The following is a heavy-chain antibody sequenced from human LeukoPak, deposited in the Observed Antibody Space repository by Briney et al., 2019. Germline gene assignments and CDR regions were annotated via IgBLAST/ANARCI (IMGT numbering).Heavy chain of an antibody. CDR3: ARGGPNKSGWTLDY. CDR1: GGTFSSYA. CDR2: IIPIFGTA. J-gene: IGHJ4*02. D-gene: IGHD6-25*01. Sequence: SVKVSCKASGGTFSSYAISWVRQAPGQGLEWMGGIIPIFGTANYAQKFQGRVTITADESTSTAYMELSSLRPEDTAVFFCARGGPNKSGWTLDYWGQGTLVTVSS. V-gene: IGHV1-69*01.